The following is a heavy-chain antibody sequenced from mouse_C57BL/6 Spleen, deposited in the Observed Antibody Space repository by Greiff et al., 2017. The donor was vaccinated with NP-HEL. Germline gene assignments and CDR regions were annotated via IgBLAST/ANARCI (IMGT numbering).Heavy chain of an antibody. J-gene: IGHJ4*01. V-gene: IGHV1-7*01. D-gene: IGHD4-1*02. Sequence: VQLQQSGAELAKPGASVKLSCKASGYTFTSYWMHWVKQRPGQGLEWIGYINPSSGYTKYNQKFKDKAKLTADKSSSTAYMQLSSLTYEDSAVYYCARDGNCDYAMDYWGQGTSVTVSA. CDR1: GYTFTSYW. CDR2: INPSSGYT. CDR3: ARDGNCDYAMDY.